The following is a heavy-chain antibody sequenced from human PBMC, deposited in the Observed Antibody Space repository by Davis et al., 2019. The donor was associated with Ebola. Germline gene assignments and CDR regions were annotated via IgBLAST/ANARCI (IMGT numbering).Heavy chain of an antibody. CDR2: ITSDGSDT. V-gene: IGHV3-74*01. Sequence: GESLKISCAASGFNFRAYWMHWVRQVPGKGPVWVSHITSDGSDTTYADSVKGRFTISRDNAKNTLYLQMNSLRAEDTAVYYCARRGRYCTNGVCYYYGMDVWGQGTTVTVS. J-gene: IGHJ6*02. D-gene: IGHD2-8*01. CDR1: GFNFRAYW. CDR3: ARRGRYCTNGVCYYYGMDV.